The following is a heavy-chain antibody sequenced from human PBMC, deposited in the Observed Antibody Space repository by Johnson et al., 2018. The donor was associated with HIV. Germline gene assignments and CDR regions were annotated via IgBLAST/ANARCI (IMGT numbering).Heavy chain of an antibody. D-gene: IGHD5-18*01. J-gene: IGHJ3*02. CDR2: IRNDGNT. Sequence: VQLVETGGGLIQPGGSLRLSCAASGFSVSSNYMGWVRLAPGTGLEWVSFIRNDGNTYYAASVKGRFTISRDSSKNTMYLQMNSLRAEDTAVYYCARVRGYSYGAHAFDIWGQGTMVTVSS. CDR3: ARVRGYSYGAHAFDI. V-gene: IGHV3-53*05. CDR1: GFSVSSNY.